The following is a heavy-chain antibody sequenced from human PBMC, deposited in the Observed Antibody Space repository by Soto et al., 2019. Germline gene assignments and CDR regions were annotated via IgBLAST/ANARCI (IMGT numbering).Heavy chain of an antibody. CDR3: ARDTDGTNGVRPKSYYYYYYMDV. Sequence: ASVKVSCKASGGTFSSYTISWVRQAPGQGLEWMGRIIPILGIANYAQKFQGRVTITADKSTSTAYMELSSLRSEDTAVYYCARDTDGTNGVRPKSYYYYYYMDVWGKGTTVT. J-gene: IGHJ6*03. CDR1: GGTFSSYT. V-gene: IGHV1-69*04. D-gene: IGHD2-8*01. CDR2: IIPILGIA.